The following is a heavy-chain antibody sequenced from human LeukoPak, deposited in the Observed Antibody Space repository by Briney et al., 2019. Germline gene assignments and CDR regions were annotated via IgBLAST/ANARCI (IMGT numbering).Heavy chain of an antibody. Sequence: PSETLSLTCTVSGGSISSGDYYWSWIRQHPGKGLEWIGYIYYSGSTYYNPSLKSRVTISVDTSKNQFSLKLSSVTAADTAVYYCARYYGSGTYYDYYFDYWGQGTLVTVSS. CDR1: GGSISSGDYY. D-gene: IGHD3-10*01. CDR2: IYYSGST. J-gene: IGHJ4*02. CDR3: ARYYGSGTYYDYYFDY. V-gene: IGHV4-31*03.